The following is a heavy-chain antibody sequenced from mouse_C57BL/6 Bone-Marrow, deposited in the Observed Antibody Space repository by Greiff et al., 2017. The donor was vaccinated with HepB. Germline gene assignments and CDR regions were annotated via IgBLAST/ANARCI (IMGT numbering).Heavy chain of an antibody. J-gene: IGHJ1*03. CDR2: INPYNGDT. D-gene: IGHD1-3*01. V-gene: IGHV1-20*01. CDR3: ARASSSWYFDV. Sequence: VQLKQSGPELVKPGDSVKISCKASGYSFTGYFMNWVMQSHGKSLEWIGRINPYNGDTFYNQKFKGKATLTVDKSSSTAHMELRSLTSEDSAVYYCARASSSWYFDVWGTGTTVTVSS. CDR1: GYSFTGYF.